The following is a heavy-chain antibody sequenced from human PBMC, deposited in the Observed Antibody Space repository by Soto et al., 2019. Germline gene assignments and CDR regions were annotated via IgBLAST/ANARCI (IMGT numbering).Heavy chain of an antibody. J-gene: IGHJ4*02. Sequence: QVQLVQSGAEVQKPGSSVKVSCKASGGSFNSYPISWVRQVPGQGLEWMGGIIPLSGAANYAQNFQGRVTINADKSTSSVYMELSSLRSEDTAVYYCARPDSSGNYYLLWGQGTLVTVSS. D-gene: IGHD3-22*01. CDR1: GGSFNSYP. CDR2: IIPLSGAA. CDR3: ARPDSSGNYYLL. V-gene: IGHV1-69*06.